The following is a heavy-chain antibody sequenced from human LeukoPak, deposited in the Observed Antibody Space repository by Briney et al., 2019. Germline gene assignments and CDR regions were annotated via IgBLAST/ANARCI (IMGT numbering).Heavy chain of an antibody. CDR2: IIPIFGTA. CDR1: GGTFSSYA. CDR3: AREAGIAAAGTGFDY. D-gene: IGHD6-13*01. V-gene: IGHV1-69*13. J-gene: IGHJ4*02. Sequence: SVKVSCKASGGTFSSYAISWVRQAPGQGLEWMGGIIPIFGTANYAQKFQGRVTITADESTSTAYMELNSLRSEDTAVYYCAREAGIAAAGTGFDYWGQGTLVTVSS.